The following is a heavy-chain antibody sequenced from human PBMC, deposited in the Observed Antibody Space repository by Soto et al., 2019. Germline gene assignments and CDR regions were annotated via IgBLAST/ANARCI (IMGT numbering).Heavy chain of an antibody. CDR2: ISGRGGST. J-gene: IGHJ4*02. V-gene: IGHV3-23*01. Sequence: EVQLLPSGGSLVQPGGSLRLSCAASGFTFRSYSMTWVRQAPGQGLQWVTGISGRGGSTNYAYSVKGRFTVSRDNSKNTLYLEMNSLRAEDTCLYYCAKAGGRAMPGAHLDFWGQVTMCTVSS. D-gene: IGHD3-16*01. CDR1: GFTFRSYS. CDR3: AKAGGRAMPGAHLDF.